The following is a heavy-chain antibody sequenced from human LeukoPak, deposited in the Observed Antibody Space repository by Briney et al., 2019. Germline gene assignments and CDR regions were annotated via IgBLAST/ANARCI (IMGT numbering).Heavy chain of an antibody. Sequence: GGSLRLSCAASGFTFSSYWMSWVRQAPGKGLEWVANIKQDGSEKYYVDSVKGRFTISRDNAKNSLYLQMNSLRAEDTAVYYCAREPNWNFLKNWFDPWGQGTLVTVSS. CDR1: GFTFSSYW. CDR3: AREPNWNFLKNWFDP. D-gene: IGHD1-7*01. J-gene: IGHJ5*02. V-gene: IGHV3-7*01. CDR2: IKQDGSEK.